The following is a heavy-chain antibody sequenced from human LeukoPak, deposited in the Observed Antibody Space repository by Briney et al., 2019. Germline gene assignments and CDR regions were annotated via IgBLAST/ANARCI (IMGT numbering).Heavy chain of an antibody. D-gene: IGHD4-17*01. J-gene: IGHJ2*01. V-gene: IGHV3-11*01. CDR2: ISSSGSTI. CDR1: GFTFSDYY. CDR3: ARMTTVTSWYFDL. Sequence: PGGSLRLSCAASGFTFSDYYMSWIRQAPGKGLEWVSYISSSGSTIYYADSVKGRFTISRDNAKNSLYLQMNSLRAEDTAVYYCARMTTVTSWYFDLWGRGTLVTVSS.